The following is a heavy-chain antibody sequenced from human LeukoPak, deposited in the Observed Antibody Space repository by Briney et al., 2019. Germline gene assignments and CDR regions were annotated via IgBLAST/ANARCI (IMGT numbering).Heavy chain of an antibody. CDR3: ARGIYYDSSGYYPYYYYYYGMDV. D-gene: IGHD3-22*01. V-gene: IGHV4-59*01. J-gene: IGHJ6*02. CDR2: IYYSGST. CDR1: GGSISSYY. Sequence: SETLSLTCTVSGGSISSYYWSWIRQPPGKGLEWIGYIYYSGSTNYNPSLKGRVTISVDTSKNQFSLKLSSVTAADTAVYYCARGIYYDSSGYYPYYYYYYGMDVWGQGTTVTVSS.